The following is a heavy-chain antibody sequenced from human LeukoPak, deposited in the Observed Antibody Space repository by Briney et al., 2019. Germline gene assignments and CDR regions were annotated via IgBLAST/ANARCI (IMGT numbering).Heavy chain of an antibody. J-gene: IGHJ4*02. CDR2: IRYDGSNK. Sequence: GGPLSLPCAPSGFTFSSYGMPGAAQAPAKGLEGLPFIRYDGSNKYYADSVKGRFTISRDNSKNTLYLQMNSLRAEDTAVYYCAKAHGLLWFGESFDYWGQGTLVTVSS. CDR3: AKAHGLLWFGESFDY. CDR1: GFTFSSYG. D-gene: IGHD3-10*01. V-gene: IGHV3-30*02.